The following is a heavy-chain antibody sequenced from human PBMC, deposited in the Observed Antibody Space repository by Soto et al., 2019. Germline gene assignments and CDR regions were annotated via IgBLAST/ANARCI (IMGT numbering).Heavy chain of an antibody. V-gene: IGHV4-31*03. CDR2: IYYSGST. J-gene: IGHJ4*02. CDR1: GGSISSGGYY. Sequence: QVQLQESGPGLVKPSQTLSLTCTVSGGSISSGGYYWSWIRQHPGKGLEWIGYIYYSGSTYYNPSLKSRVTISVDTSKNQFSLKLSSVTAADTAVCYCARSRPPIVVVPAALPYYFDYWGQGTLVTVSS. CDR3: ARSRPPIVVVPAALPYYFDY. D-gene: IGHD2-2*01.